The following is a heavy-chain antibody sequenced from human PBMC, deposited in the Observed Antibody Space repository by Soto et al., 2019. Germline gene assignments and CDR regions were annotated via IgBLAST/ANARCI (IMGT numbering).Heavy chain of an antibody. J-gene: IGHJ6*02. V-gene: IGHV4-4*02. CDR1: GGAISISNW. D-gene: IGHD1-26*01. Sequence: SETLPLTCAVSGGAISISNWWIWVRQPPGKGLEWIGEIYHSGSTNYNPSLKSRVTISVDKSKNQFSLKLSSVTAADTAVYYCAGVLFACWDKFTFWLDVLGQGT. CDR3: AGVLFACWDKFTFWLDV. CDR2: IYHSGST.